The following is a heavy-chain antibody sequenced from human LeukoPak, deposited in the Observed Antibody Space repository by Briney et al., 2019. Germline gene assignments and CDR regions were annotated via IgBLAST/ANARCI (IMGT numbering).Heavy chain of an antibody. D-gene: IGHD2-15*01. CDR1: GDSISNSGGFY. Sequence: SRTLSLTCTVSGDSISNSGGFYWSWIRQHPGDGLEWIGFISYGGSTYYNPSLKSRVSMSVDTSRSQFSLRLTSVTDEDTAVYHCARISQSSGGFYYWGQGTLVTVSS. V-gene: IGHV4-31*02. CDR3: ARISQSSGGFYY. J-gene: IGHJ4*02. CDR2: ISYGGST.